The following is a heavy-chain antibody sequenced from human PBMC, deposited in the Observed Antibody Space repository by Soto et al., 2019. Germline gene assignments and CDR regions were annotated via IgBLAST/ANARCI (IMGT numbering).Heavy chain of an antibody. CDR3: ARSTERVLRFLESPLYGMDV. CDR2: IYSGGST. D-gene: IGHD3-3*01. CDR1: GFTVSSNY. Sequence: PGGSLRLSCAASGFTVSSNYMSWVRQAPGKGLEWVSVIYSGGSTYYADSVKGRFTISRDNSKNTLYLQMNSLRAEDTAVYYCARSTERVLRFLESPLYGMDVWGQGTTVTVSS. V-gene: IGHV3-53*01. J-gene: IGHJ6*02.